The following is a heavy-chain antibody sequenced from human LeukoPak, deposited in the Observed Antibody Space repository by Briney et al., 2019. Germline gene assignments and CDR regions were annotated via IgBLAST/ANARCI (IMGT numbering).Heavy chain of an antibody. Sequence: GASVKVSCKASGYTFTSYGISWVRQAPGQGLEWMGWISAYNGNTNYAQKLQGRVTMATDASTSTAYMELRSLRSDDTAVYYCARGTAGYHSSYFDYWGQGTLVTVSS. V-gene: IGHV1-18*01. D-gene: IGHD3-16*02. CDR2: ISAYNGNT. CDR3: ARGTAGYHSSYFDY. CDR1: GYTFTSYG. J-gene: IGHJ4*02.